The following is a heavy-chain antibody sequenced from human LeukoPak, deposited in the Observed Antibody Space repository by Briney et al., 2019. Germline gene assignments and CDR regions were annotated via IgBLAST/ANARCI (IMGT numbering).Heavy chain of an antibody. V-gene: IGHV3-23*01. D-gene: IGHD1-1*01. CDR2: ISGSSGST. CDR3: AKGHSTSYFDY. J-gene: IGHJ4*02. Sequence: PGGSLRLSCAASGFTFNNYAMTWVRQAPGKGLEWVSSISGSSGSTSYADSVRGRFTISRDNSRNTLYLQMDSLRAEDTAIYYCAKGHSTSYFDYWGQGTLVTVSS. CDR1: GFTFNNYA.